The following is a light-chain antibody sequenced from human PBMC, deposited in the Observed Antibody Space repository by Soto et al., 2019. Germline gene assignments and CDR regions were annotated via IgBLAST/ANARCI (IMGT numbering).Light chain of an antibody. CDR3: QQYYTNPFT. J-gene: IGKJ4*01. CDR2: WAS. V-gene: IGKV4-1*01. CDR1: QSVLYSTNNKNY. Sequence: DFVLTQSPDSLAVSLGERATINCKSSQSVLYSTNNKNYLAWYQQKPGQPPKLLIYWASTRASGVPDRCSGSGSGTDFTLTVSSLQAEDVALYFCQQYYTNPFTFGGGTKVEIK.